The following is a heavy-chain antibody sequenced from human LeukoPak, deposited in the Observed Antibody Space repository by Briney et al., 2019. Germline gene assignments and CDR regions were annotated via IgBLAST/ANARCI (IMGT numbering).Heavy chain of an antibody. CDR2: ISSSSSYI. J-gene: IGHJ4*02. V-gene: IGHV3-21*01. Sequence: PGGSLRLSCAASGFTFSSYSMNWVRQAPGKGLEWVSSISSSSSYIYYADSVKGRFTISRDNAKNSLYLQMNSLRAEDTAVYYCARDQGSYYYDSSGYHPTQTWLDYWGQGTLVTVSS. CDR3: ARDQGSYYYDSSGYHPTQTWLDY. D-gene: IGHD3-22*01. CDR1: GFTFSSYS.